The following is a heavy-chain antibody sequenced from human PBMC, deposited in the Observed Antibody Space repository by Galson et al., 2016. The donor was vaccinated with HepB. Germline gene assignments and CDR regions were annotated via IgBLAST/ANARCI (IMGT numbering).Heavy chain of an antibody. CDR2: TYYRSRWYY. Sequence: CAIPGDSVSSNSAAWNWIRKSPSRGLEWLGRTYYRSRWYYDYAVSVKSRITVNPDTSKNHFSLQLNSVTPGDTAIYYCARQENSMDVWGQGTTVTVSS. D-gene: IGHD1/OR15-1a*01. V-gene: IGHV6-1*01. CDR3: ARQENSMDV. J-gene: IGHJ6*02. CDR1: GDSVSSNSAA.